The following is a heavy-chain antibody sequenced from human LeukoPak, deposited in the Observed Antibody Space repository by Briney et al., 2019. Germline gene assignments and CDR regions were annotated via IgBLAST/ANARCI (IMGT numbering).Heavy chain of an antibody. Sequence: SETLSLTCTVSGVSISTTSYYWGWIRQTPGKGLEWIGSMLYRGSTYYSPSLRSRVIISVDASKNQFFLTLSAVTAADTAVYYWARQGGWGGALSFFDSWGQGTLVTVSS. CDR1: GVSISTTSYY. D-gene: IGHD3-16*01. J-gene: IGHJ4*02. CDR3: ARQGGWGGALSFFDS. CDR2: MLYRGST. V-gene: IGHV4-39*01.